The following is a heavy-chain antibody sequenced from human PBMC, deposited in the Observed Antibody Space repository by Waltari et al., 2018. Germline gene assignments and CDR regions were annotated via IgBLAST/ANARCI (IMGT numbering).Heavy chain of an antibody. J-gene: IGHJ6*02. CDR2: IKSKTAGGTV. CDR3: TTGGGRNGMGV. CDR1: GFSFNVAW. V-gene: IGHV3-15*01. D-gene: IGHD3-16*01. Sequence: EVQVVESGGGLVKTGGSLRLSCVVSGFSFNVAWMSWVRQTPGKGLDWVGRIKSKTAGGTVDYATPVKGRFTISRDDAKNTVYLQMSSLNTDDTAVYYCTTGGGRNGMGVWGQGTTVTVSS.